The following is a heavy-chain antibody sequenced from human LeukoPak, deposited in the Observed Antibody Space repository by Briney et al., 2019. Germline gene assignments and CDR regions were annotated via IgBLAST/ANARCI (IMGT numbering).Heavy chain of an antibody. CDR2: INSGSSTI. Sequence: PGGSLRLSCGASEFSLRSYSMDWVRQAPGKGLEWVSHINSGSSTIYYADSVMGRFTISRDNAGNSLYLHMNSLRAEDTAVYYCARVLLERPGIDSFDMWGQGTMVTVSS. J-gene: IGHJ3*02. V-gene: IGHV3-48*01. CDR3: ARVLLERPGIDSFDM. CDR1: EFSLRSYS. D-gene: IGHD1-1*01.